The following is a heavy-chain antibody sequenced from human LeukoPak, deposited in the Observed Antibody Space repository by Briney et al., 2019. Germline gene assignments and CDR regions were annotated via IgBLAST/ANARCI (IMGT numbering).Heavy chain of an antibody. CDR2: INPSGGST. V-gene: IGHV1-46*01. J-gene: IGHJ4*02. D-gene: IGHD2-2*01. Sequence: GASVKVSCKASGYTFTSYYMHWVRQAPGQGLEWMGIINPSGGSTSYAQKFQGRVTMTRDTSTSTVYMELSSLRSEDTAVYYCARGSDIVVVPAALQTLDYWGQGTLVTVSS. CDR1: GYTFTSYY. CDR3: ARGSDIVVVPAALQTLDY.